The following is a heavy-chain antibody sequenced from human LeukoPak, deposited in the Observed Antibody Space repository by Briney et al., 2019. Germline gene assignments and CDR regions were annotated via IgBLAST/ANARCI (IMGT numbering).Heavy chain of an antibody. CDR2: IFYSGGA. CDR3: ARGITAWHFDY. CDR1: GGSIRSYY. V-gene: IGHV4-59*01. Sequence: SETLSLTCTVSGGSIRSYYWSWIRQPPGKGLEWIGYIFYSGGANYNPSLKSRVTISVDTSKNQFSLKLSSVTAADTAVYYCARGITAWHFDYWGQGTLVTVSS. J-gene: IGHJ4*02. D-gene: IGHD6-25*01.